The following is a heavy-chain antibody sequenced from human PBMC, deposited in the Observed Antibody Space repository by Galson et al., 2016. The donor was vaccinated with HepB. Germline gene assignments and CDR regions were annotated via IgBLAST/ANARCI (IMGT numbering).Heavy chain of an antibody. CDR1: GFTVSNNY. D-gene: IGHD3-3*01. CDR3: AKQGRRILEWLSTAY. V-gene: IGHV3-23*01. CDR2: ISGSGGST. J-gene: IGHJ4*02. Sequence: SLRLSCAVSGFTVSNNYMSWVRQAPGKGLEWVSAISGSGGSTYYADSVKGRFTISRDNSKNTLYLQMNSLRAEDTAVYYCAKQGRRILEWLSTAYWGQGTLVTVSS.